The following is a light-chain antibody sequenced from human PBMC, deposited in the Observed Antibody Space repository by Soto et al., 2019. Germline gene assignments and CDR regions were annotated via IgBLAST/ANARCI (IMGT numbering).Light chain of an antibody. J-gene: IGKJ5*01. CDR1: QSVSSK. Sequence: ETVMTQSPATLSVSPGERATLSCRASQSVSSKLAWYQQKPGQAPRLLTYGAYTRATGIPARFSGSVSGTEFTLSISSLQSEDSAVYYCQQYNNWPPITFGQGTRLEIK. CDR2: GAY. CDR3: QQYNNWPPIT. V-gene: IGKV3D-15*01.